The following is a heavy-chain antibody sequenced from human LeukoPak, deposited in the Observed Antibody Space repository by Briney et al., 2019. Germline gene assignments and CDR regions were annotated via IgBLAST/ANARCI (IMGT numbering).Heavy chain of an antibody. D-gene: IGHD3-22*01. CDR1: GLTFSNYA. CDR2: ILASGSST. V-gene: IGHV3-23*01. Sequence: SGGSLRLSCSASGLTFSNYAMTWVRQAPGKGLEWVSSILASGSSTYYADSVKGRFTISRDNSYNTLYLQMNSLRAEDTAVYYCARDTSSGYYSNFDYWGQGTLVTVSS. CDR3: ARDTSSGYYSNFDY. J-gene: IGHJ4*02.